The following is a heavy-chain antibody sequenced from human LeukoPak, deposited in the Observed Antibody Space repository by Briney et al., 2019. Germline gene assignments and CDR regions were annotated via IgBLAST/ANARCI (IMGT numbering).Heavy chain of an antibody. J-gene: IGHJ3*02. CDR1: GFTFSSYS. V-gene: IGHV3-21*01. CDR2: ISSSSSYI. CDR3: ANLEAAAGDDAFDI. D-gene: IGHD6-13*01. Sequence: GGSLRLSCAASGFTFSSYSMNWVRQAPGKGLEWVSSISSSSSYIYYADSVRGRFTISRDNAKNSLYLQMNSLRAEDTAVYYCANLEAAAGDDAFDIRGQGTMVTVSS.